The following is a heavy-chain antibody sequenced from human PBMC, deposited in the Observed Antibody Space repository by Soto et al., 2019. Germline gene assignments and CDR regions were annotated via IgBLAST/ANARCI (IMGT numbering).Heavy chain of an antibody. V-gene: IGHV3-53*02. CDR3: AREAISSDYFDY. J-gene: IGHJ4*02. CDR1: GFTVSSNY. D-gene: IGHD3-22*01. Sequence: EVQLVETGGGLIQPGGSLRLSCAASGFTVSSNYMSWVRQAPGQGLEWVSFIYSGGRTYYADSVKGRFTISRDSSKNTLYLQMNSLRAEDTAVYYCAREAISSDYFDYWGQGTLVIVSS. CDR2: IYSGGRT.